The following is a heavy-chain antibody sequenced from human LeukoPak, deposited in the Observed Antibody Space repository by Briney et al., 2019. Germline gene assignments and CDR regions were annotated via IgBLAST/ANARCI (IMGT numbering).Heavy chain of an antibody. V-gene: IGHV3-30-3*01. CDR1: GFTFSSYA. CDR2: ISYDGSNK. J-gene: IGHJ4*02. Sequence: GGSLRLSCAASGFTFSSYAMHWVRQAPGKGLEWVAVISYDGSNKYYADSVKGRFTISRDNSKNTLYLQMNSLRAEDTAVYYCARVKQEWELPPEDYWGQGTLVTVSS. D-gene: IGHD1-26*01. CDR3: ARVKQEWELPPEDY.